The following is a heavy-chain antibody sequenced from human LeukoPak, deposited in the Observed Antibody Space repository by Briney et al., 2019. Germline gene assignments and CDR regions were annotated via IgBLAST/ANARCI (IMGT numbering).Heavy chain of an antibody. CDR1: GFTFSSYS. Sequence: PGGSLRLSCAAAGFTFSSYSMNWVRQAPGKGLEWVSSISSSSSYIYYADSVKGRFTISRGNAKNSLYLQMNSLRSEDTAVYYCARDDYSNPFDYWGQGTLVTVSS. CDR3: ARDDYSNPFDY. J-gene: IGHJ4*02. D-gene: IGHD4-11*01. CDR2: ISSSSSYI. V-gene: IGHV3-21*01.